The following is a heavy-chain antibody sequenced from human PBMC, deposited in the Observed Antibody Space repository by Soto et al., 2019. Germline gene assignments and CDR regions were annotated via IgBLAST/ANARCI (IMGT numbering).Heavy chain of an antibody. V-gene: IGHV3-53*02. CDR3: ARAKWRSGWYLYFDS. D-gene: IGHD6-19*01. CDR2: IYSGGST. J-gene: IGHJ4*01. CDR1: GFTVSSNY. Sequence: EVQLVETGGGLIQPGGSLRLSCAASGFTVSSNYMSWVRQAPGKGLEWVSVIYSGGSTYYADSVEGRLTISRDNSKYTLYLQMKRLRAEDTSVYYCARAKWRSGWYLYFDSWGHVTLVIVSS.